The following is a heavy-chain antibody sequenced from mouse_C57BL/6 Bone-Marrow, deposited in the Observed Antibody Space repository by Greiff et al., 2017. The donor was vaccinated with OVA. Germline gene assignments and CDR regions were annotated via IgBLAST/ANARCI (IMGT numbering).Heavy chain of an antibody. D-gene: IGHD1-1*02. J-gene: IGHJ4*01. Sequence: VQLQQSGAELVRPGASVTLSCKASGYTFTDYELHWVKQTPVHGLEWIGAIDPGNGGTAYTQKFKGKAILTVDKSSSTAYMELRSLTSEDSAVYYYTREGWYGAMDYWGQGTAVTVTS. CDR3: TREGWYGAMDY. V-gene: IGHV1-15*01. CDR1: GYTFTDYE. CDR2: IDPGNGGT.